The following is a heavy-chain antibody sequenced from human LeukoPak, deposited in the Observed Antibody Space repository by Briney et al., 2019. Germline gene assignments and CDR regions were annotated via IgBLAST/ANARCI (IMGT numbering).Heavy chain of an antibody. CDR3: ARVPKPPATVTTHYYYYYYMDV. D-gene: IGHD4-11*01. CDR1: GFTFSDYY. V-gene: IGHV3-11*04. CDR2: ISSSGSTI. J-gene: IGHJ6*03. Sequence: GGSLRLSCAASGFTFSDYYMSWIRQAPGKGLEWVSYISSSGSTIYYADSVKGRFTISRDNAKNSLYLQMNSLRAEDTAVYYCARVPKPPATVTTHYYYYYYMDVWGKGTTVTVSS.